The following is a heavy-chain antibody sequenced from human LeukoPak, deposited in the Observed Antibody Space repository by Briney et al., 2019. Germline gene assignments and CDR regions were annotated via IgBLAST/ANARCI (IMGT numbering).Heavy chain of an antibody. J-gene: IGHJ6*02. D-gene: IGHD2-21*02. V-gene: IGHV3-21*01. CDR2: ISSSSSYI. CDR1: GFTFSSYS. CDR3: AREAYCGGDCELSEQNYYYYGMDV. Sequence: GGSLRLSCAASGFTFSSYSMNWVRQAPGKGLEWVSSISSSSSYIYYADSVKGRFTISRDNAKNSLYLQMNSLRAEGTAVYYCAREAYCGGDCELSEQNYYYYGMDVWGQGTTVTVSS.